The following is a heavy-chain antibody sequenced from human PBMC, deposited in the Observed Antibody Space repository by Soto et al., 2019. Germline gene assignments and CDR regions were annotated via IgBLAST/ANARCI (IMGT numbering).Heavy chain of an antibody. J-gene: IGHJ4*02. CDR1: GGSFSGYY. CDR3: ARGPRKLTY. V-gene: IGHV4-34*02. Sequence: QVQLQQWGARLLKPSETLSLTCGVSGGSFSGYYWTWIRQPPGKGLECIGAINVSGSTNYNPSLKSRVTMSVDTSKNQFSLKLASVTAADTAVYYCARGPRKLTYWSQGTLVTVST. CDR2: INVSGST.